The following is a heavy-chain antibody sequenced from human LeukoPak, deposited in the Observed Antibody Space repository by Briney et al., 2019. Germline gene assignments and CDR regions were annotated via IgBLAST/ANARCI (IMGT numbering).Heavy chain of an antibody. CDR3: ARSGSQTHY. V-gene: IGHV4-39*01. D-gene: IGHD1-26*01. J-gene: IGHJ4*02. CDR2: IYYSGST. CDR1: GGSISSSSYY. Sequence: PSETLSLTCTVSGGSISSSSYYWGWIRQPPGTGLEWIGSIYYSGSTYYNPSLKSRVTISVDTSKNQFSLKLSSVTAADTAVYYCARSGSQTHYWGQGTLVTVSS.